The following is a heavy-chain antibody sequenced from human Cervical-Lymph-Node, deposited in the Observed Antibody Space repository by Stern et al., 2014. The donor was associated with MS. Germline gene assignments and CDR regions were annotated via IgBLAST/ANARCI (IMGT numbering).Heavy chain of an antibody. V-gene: IGHV1-18*01. J-gene: IGHJ6*02. CDR2: ISGYNGDT. Sequence: QLVQSGTEVRKPGASVKVSCRASGYTFTSFGISWVRRTPGQGLEFMGWISGYNGDTKYPQKFQGRVVLTTDTSKSTAYMDLTSLRSDDTAMYYCARGPYCSSTSCYTNGYYFYGLDVWGQGTTVTVSS. CDR1: GYTFTSFG. D-gene: IGHD2-2*02. CDR3: ARGPYCSSTSCYTNGYYFYGLDV.